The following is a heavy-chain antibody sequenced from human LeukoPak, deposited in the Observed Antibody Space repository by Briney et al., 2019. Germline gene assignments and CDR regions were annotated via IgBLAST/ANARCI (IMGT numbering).Heavy chain of an antibody. D-gene: IGHD1/OR15-1a*01. V-gene: IGHV4-34*01. J-gene: IGHJ6*03. CDR2: INHSGST. CDR1: GGSISSYY. CDR3: ARRNPYAWNSASAYYYYYMDV. Sequence: SETLSLTCTVSGGSISSYYWSWIRQPPGKGLEWIGEINHSGSTKYNTSLKSRVTITVDTSKTQFSLKLTSVTAADTGVYYCARRNPYAWNSASAYYYYYMDVWGKGTTVTISS.